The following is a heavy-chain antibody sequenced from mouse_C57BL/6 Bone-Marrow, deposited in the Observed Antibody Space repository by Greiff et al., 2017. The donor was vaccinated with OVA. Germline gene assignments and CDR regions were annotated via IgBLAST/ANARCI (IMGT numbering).Heavy chain of an antibody. V-gene: IGHV5-16*01. J-gene: IGHJ1*03. D-gene: IGHD2-5*01. Sequence: EVHLVESEGGLVQPGSSMKLSCTASGFTFSDYYMAWVRQVPEKGLEWVANINYDGSSTYYLDSLKSRFIISRDNAKNILYLQMSSLKSEDTATYYCARDSNYWYFDVWGTGTTVTVSS. CDR3: ARDSNYWYFDV. CDR1: GFTFSDYY. CDR2: INYDGSST.